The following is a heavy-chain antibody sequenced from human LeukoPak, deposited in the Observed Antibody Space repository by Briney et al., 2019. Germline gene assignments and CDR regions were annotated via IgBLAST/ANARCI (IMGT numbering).Heavy chain of an antibody. CDR3: ARHVTISGYELDY. CDR1: GGSISSSSYY. Sequence: SETLSLTCTVSGGSISSSSYYWGWIRQPPGKGLEWIGSIHYSGSTNYNPSLKSRVTISVDTSKNQFSLKLSSVTAADTAVYYCARHVTISGYELDYWGQGTLVTVSS. J-gene: IGHJ4*02. CDR2: IHYSGST. V-gene: IGHV4-39*01. D-gene: IGHD5-12*01.